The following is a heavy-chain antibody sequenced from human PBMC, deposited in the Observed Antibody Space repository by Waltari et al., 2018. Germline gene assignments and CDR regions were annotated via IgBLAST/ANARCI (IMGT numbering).Heavy chain of an antibody. CDR2: IKQDGSEK. V-gene: IGHV3-7*01. CDR3: ASLDYSSVDY. Sequence: EVQLVASGGGLVQPGGSLRLLCAASGFRFSSYWMSWVCKAPGKGLEWVANIKQDGSEKYYVDSVKGRFTISRDNAKNSLYLQMNSLRAEDTAVYYCASLDYSSVDYWGQGTLVTVSS. D-gene: IGHD6-19*01. CDR1: GFRFSSYW. J-gene: IGHJ4*02.